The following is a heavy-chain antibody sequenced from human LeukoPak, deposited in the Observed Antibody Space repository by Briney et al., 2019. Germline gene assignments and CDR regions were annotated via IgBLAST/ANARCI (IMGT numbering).Heavy chain of an antibody. V-gene: IGHV3-23*01. CDR1: GFTFSSYA. J-gene: IGHJ4*02. CDR3: AKDRSSGIQLWLFDY. D-gene: IGHD5-18*01. Sequence: GGSLRLSCAASGFTFSSYAMNWVRQAPGKGLEWVSAISGSGGSTYYADSVKGRFTISRDNSKNALYLQMNSLRAEDTAVYYCAKDRSSGIQLWLFDYWGQGTLVTVSP. CDR2: ISGSGGST.